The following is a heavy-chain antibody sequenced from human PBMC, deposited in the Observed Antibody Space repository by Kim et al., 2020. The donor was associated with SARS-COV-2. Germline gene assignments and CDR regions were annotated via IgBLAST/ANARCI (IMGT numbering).Heavy chain of an antibody. Sequence: SETLSLTCTVSGGSISSGGYYWSWIRQHPGKGLEWIGYIYYSGSTYYNPSLKSRVTISVDTSKNQFSLKLSSVTAADTAVYYCARGQIGYSGSYEGWFDPWGQGTLVTVSS. CDR3: ARGQIGYSGSYEGWFDP. CDR2: IYYSGST. CDR1: GGSISSGGYY. D-gene: IGHD1-26*01. J-gene: IGHJ5*02. V-gene: IGHV4-31*03.